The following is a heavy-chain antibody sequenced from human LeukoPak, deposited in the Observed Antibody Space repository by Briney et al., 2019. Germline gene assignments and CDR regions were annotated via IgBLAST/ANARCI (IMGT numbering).Heavy chain of an antibody. J-gene: IGHJ3*02. Sequence: GGSLRLSCAASGFTFSSYSMNWVRQAPWKRLEWVSFISSSSSYIYYAGSVKGRFTISRDNAKNSLYLQMNSLRAEDTALYYCARQRCGGDCYSGAFDIWGQGTMVTVSS. V-gene: IGHV3-21*01. CDR3: ARQRCGGDCYSGAFDI. D-gene: IGHD2-21*02. CDR2: ISSSSSYI. CDR1: GFTFSSYS.